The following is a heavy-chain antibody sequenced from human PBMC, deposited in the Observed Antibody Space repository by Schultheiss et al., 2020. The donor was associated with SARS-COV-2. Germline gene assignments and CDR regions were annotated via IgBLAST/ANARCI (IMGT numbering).Heavy chain of an antibody. CDR2: ISYDGSNK. J-gene: IGHJ4*02. CDR1: GFTFSSYP. D-gene: IGHD4-17*01. Sequence: GGSLRLSCASSGFTFSSYPMHWVRQAPGKGLEWVAVISYDGSNKYYADSVKGRFTISRDNSKNTLYLQMNSLRAEDTAVYYCARDVDYGDSPFDYWGQGTLVTVSS. CDR3: ARDVDYGDSPFDY. V-gene: IGHV3-30-3*01.